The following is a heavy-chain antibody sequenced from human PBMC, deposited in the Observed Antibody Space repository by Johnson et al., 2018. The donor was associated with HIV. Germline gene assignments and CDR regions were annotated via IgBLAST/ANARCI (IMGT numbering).Heavy chain of an antibody. CDR3: AKGASKWEVRSPAFDI. V-gene: IGHV3-23*04. D-gene: IGHD1-26*01. CDR1: G. J-gene: IGHJ3*02. Sequence: EVQLVESGGGLVQPGGSLRLSCDDYGMGWVRQAPGKGLEWVSSIGYSASDTYYADSVKGRFTISRDNSNNRLYLQMNSLRAEDTAVYYCAKGASKWEVRSPAFDIWGQGTMVTVSS. CDR2: IGYSASDT.